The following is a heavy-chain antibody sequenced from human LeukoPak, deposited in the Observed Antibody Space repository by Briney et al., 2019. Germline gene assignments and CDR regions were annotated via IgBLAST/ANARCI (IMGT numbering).Heavy chain of an antibody. Sequence: AGGSLRLSCAAPGVTFSSYGMRWVRQAPGKGLEWVAFIRYDGSNKYYEDSVKGRFTISRDNSKNTLYLQMNSLRAEDTAVYYCAKELSRSGWYHFDYWGQGTLVTVSS. J-gene: IGHJ4*02. CDR3: AKELSRSGWYHFDY. V-gene: IGHV3-30*02. D-gene: IGHD6-19*01. CDR1: GVTFSSYG. CDR2: IRYDGSNK.